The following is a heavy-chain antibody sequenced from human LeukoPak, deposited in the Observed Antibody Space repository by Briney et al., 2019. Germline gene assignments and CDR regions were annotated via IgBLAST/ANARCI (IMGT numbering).Heavy chain of an antibody. Sequence: SETLSLTCTVSGGSISSHYWSWIRQPPGKGLEWIGYIYYSGSTNYNPSLRSRVTISVDTSKNQFSLKLSSVTAADTAVYYCARYSSSVTDFGYWGQGTLVTVSS. D-gene: IGHD6-6*01. J-gene: IGHJ4*02. CDR1: GGSISSHY. V-gene: IGHV4-59*11. CDR2: IYYSGST. CDR3: ARYSSSVTDFGY.